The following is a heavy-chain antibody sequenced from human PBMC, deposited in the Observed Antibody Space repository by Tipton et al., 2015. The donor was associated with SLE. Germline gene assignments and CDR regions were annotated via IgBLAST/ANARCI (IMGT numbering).Heavy chain of an antibody. J-gene: IGHJ4*02. CDR2: ITSRGGST. CDR1: GFTFNSNA. Sequence: SLRLSCAASGFTFNSNAMNWVRQAPGKGLEWVSTITSRGGSTYYADSVKGRLTISRDNSKNMLSLQMNSLRAEDTAIYYCTTGAGVVRYWGQGTLVTVSS. V-gene: IGHV3-23*01. CDR3: TTGAGVVRY. D-gene: IGHD7-27*01.